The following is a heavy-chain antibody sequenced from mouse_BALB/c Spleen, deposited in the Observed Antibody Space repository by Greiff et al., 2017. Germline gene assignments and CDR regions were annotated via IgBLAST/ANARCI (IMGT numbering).Heavy chain of an antibody. Sequence: QVQLQQSGAELAKPGASVKMSCKASGYTFTSYWMHWVKQRPGQGLEWIGYINPSTGYTEYNQKFKDKATLTADKSSSTAYMQLSSLTSEDSAVYYCARSRNYRYYAMDYWGQGTSVTVSS. V-gene: IGHV1-7*01. CDR2: INPSTGYT. D-gene: IGHD2-14*01. J-gene: IGHJ4*01. CDR3: ARSRNYRYYAMDY. CDR1: GYTFTSYW.